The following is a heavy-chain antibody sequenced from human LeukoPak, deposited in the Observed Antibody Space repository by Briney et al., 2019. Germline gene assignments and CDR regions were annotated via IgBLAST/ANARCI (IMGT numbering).Heavy chain of an antibody. CDR1: GFSFCKAW. J-gene: IGHJ4*02. CDR2: IKSKTDDGTT. Sequence: GGSLRLSCAASGFSFCKAWMCCVRPAPGKGLEWVGRIKSKTDDGTTDYAAPVKARFTISRDDSKNTLYLKMNSLKTEDTAVYYCTPNLFDYWGQGTLVTVSS. CDR3: TPNLFDY. V-gene: IGHV3-15*01.